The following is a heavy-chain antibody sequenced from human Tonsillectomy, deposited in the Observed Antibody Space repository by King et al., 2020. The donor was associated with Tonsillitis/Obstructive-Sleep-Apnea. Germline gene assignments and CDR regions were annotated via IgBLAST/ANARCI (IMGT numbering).Heavy chain of an antibody. Sequence: VQLVESGGGVVRPGGSLRLSCAASGFTFGDYGMSWVRQAPGKGLEWVSGINWNGGSTGYADSVKGRFTISRDNAKNSLYLQMSSLRAEDTALYYCARRCFSRISWSAAYYYMDDWGKGTQVTVSS. CDR3: ARRCFSRISWSAAYYYMDD. CDR1: GFTFGDYG. J-gene: IGHJ6*03. CDR2: INWNGGST. D-gene: IGHD2-2*01. V-gene: IGHV3-20*04.